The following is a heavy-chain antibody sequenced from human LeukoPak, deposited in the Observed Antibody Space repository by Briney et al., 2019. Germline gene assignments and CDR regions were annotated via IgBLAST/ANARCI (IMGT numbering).Heavy chain of an antibody. Sequence: LLGGSLRLSCAASGFTFSSYSMNWVRQAPGKGLEWVSYISSSSSTIYYADSVKGRFTISRDNAKNSLYLQMNSLRAEDTAVYYCARPAFRGPTNAFDIWGQGTMVTVSS. CDR3: ARPAFRGPTNAFDI. J-gene: IGHJ3*02. D-gene: IGHD3-10*01. CDR1: GFTFSSYS. CDR2: ISSSSSTI. V-gene: IGHV3-48*01.